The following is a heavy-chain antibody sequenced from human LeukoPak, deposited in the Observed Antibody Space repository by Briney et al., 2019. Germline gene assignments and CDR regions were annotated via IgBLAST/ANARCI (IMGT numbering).Heavy chain of an antibody. CDR3: ARDNSAAAEGMGTY. CDR1: GFTFSSYS. V-gene: IGHV3-21*01. J-gene: IGHJ4*02. CDR2: ISSSSSYI. Sequence: PGGSLRLSCAASGFTFSSYSMNWVRQAPGKGLEWVSSISSSSSYIYYADSVKGRFTISRDNAKSSLYLQMNSLRAEDTAVYYCARDNSAAAEGMGTYWGQGTLVTVSS. D-gene: IGHD6-13*01.